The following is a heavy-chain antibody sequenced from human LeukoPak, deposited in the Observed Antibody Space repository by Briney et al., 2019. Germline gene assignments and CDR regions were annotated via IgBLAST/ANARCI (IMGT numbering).Heavy chain of an antibody. CDR1: GYTFTSYD. V-gene: IGHV1-8*01. CDR3: ARRRAVGATHNWFDP. CDR2: MNPNSGST. J-gene: IGHJ5*02. D-gene: IGHD1-26*01. Sequence: ASVKVSCKASGYTFTSYDINWVRQATGQGLEWMGWMNPNSGSTGCAQKFQGRVTMTRNTSISTAYMELSSLRSEDTAVYYCARRRAVGATHNWFDPWGQGTLVTVSS.